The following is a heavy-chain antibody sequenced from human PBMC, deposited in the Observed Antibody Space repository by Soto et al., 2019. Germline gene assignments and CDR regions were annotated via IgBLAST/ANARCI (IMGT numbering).Heavy chain of an antibody. Sequence: EVQLVESGGGLVQPGGSLRLSCAASGFTVSSNYMSWVRQATGKGLEWVSVIYSGGSTYYADSVKGRFTISRDNSKNTLYLQMNSLGAEDTAVYYCARDPDYGAERGYWGQGTLVTVSS. J-gene: IGHJ4*02. CDR1: GFTVSSNY. D-gene: IGHD4-17*01. CDR3: ARDPDYGAERGY. CDR2: IYSGGST. V-gene: IGHV3-66*01.